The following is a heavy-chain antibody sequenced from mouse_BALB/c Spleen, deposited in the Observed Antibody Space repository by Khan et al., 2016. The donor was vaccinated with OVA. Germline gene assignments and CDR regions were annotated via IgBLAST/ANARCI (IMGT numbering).Heavy chain of an antibody. V-gene: IGHV3-2*02. CDR1: GYSITSDYA. CDR3: ARVYGGDFDY. Sequence: EVKLEESGPGLVKPSQSLSLTCTVTGYSITSDYAWNWIRQFPENKLEWMGFINYSGNTKYNPSLKSRISITRDTSENQFFLQLNSVTTEDTATYYCARVYGGDFDYWGQGTTLTVSS. D-gene: IGHD1-1*01. CDR2: INYSGNT. J-gene: IGHJ2*01.